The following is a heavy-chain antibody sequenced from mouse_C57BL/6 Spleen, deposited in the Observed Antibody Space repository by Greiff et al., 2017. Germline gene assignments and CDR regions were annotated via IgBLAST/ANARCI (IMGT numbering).Heavy chain of an antibody. CDR3: ARNSLITTVVATRAMDY. D-gene: IGHD1-1*01. CDR1: GFSLTSYG. Sequence: VQLMESGPGLVQPSQSLSITCTVSGFSLTSYGVHWVRQSPGKGLEWLGVIWSGGSTDYNAAFISRLSISKDNSKSQVFFKMNSLQADDTAIYYCARNSLITTVVATRAMDYWGQGTSVTVSS. CDR2: IWSGGST. J-gene: IGHJ4*01. V-gene: IGHV2-2*01.